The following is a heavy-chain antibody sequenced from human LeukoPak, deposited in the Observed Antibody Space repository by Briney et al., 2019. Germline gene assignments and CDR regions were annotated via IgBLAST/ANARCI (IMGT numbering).Heavy chain of an antibody. V-gene: IGHV4-39*07. CDR1: GGSISSSSYY. J-gene: IGHJ3*02. CDR2: IYYSGST. D-gene: IGHD4-23*01. Sequence: MASETLSLTCTVSGGSISSSSYYWGWIRQPPGKGLEWIGSIYYSGSTYYNPSLKSRVTISVDTSKNQFSLKLSSVTAAGTAVYYCARRGGNEFDIWGQGTMVTVSS. CDR3: ARRGGNEFDI.